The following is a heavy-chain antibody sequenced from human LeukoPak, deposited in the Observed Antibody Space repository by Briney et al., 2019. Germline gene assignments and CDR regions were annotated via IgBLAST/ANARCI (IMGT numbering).Heavy chain of an antibody. D-gene: IGHD6-13*01. CDR2: ISTSGGST. Sequence: GGSLRLSCAASGFTFSSYAMSWVRQAPGKGLEWVSSISTSGGSTYYADSVKGRFTISRDNSKNTLYLQINSLRAEDTAVYYCAKGAGSSTANWFDPWGQGTLVTVSS. V-gene: IGHV3-23*01. J-gene: IGHJ5*02. CDR3: AKGAGSSTANWFDP. CDR1: GFTFSSYA.